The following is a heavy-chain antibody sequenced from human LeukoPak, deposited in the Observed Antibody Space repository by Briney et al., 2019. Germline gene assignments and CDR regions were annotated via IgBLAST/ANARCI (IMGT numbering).Heavy chain of an antibody. J-gene: IGHJ4*02. CDR3: ARTMITFGGVIAIDY. D-gene: IGHD3-16*02. Sequence: PSETLSLTCAVYGGSFSGYYWSWIRQPPGKGLEWIGEINHSGSTNHNPSLKSRVTISVDTSKNQFSLKLSPVTAADTAVYYCARTMITFGGVIAIDYWGQGTLVTVSS. CDR1: GGSFSGYY. CDR2: INHSGST. V-gene: IGHV4-34*01.